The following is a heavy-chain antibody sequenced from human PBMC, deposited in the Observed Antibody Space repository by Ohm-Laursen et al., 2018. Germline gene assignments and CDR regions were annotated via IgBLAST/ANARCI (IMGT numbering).Heavy chain of an antibody. J-gene: IGHJ5*02. CDR3: ARALLPRNWFDP. V-gene: IGHV4-59*08. CDR1: GGSISSYY. CDR2: IYYSGST. Sequence: SETLSLTCAVSGGSISSYYWSWIRQPPGKGLEWIGYIYYSGSTNYNPSLKSRVPISVDTSKNQFSLKLSSVTAADTAVYYCARALLPRNWFDPWGQGTLVTVSS.